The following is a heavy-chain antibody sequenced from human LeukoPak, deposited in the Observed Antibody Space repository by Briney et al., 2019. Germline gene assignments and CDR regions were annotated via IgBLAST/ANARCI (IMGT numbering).Heavy chain of an antibody. CDR3: ARGGYSYGHTYYYYYYGMDV. J-gene: IGHJ6*02. Sequence: PGGSLRLSCAASGFTFSSYAMHWVRQAPGKGLEWVAVISYDGSNKYYADSVKGRFTISRDNSKNTLYLQMNSLRAEDTAVYYCARGGYSYGHTYYYYYYGMDVWGQGTTVTVSS. CDR1: GFTFSSYA. V-gene: IGHV3-30-3*01. CDR2: ISYDGSNK. D-gene: IGHD5-18*01.